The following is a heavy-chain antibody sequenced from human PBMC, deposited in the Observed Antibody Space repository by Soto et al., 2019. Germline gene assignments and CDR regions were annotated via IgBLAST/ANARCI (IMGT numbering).Heavy chain of an antibody. CDR3: SRDPPPAHY. J-gene: IGHJ4*02. CDR1: GYTFASYA. Sequence: QVQLVQSGAEVKKPGASVKVSCKASGYTFASYAISWMRQAPGQGLEWMGWISAYNGNTNYAQKLQGRFTITPDTSTSTAYMELRSLRTDDTAVYYCSRDPPPAHYWSQGTLVTVSS. CDR2: ISAYNGNT. V-gene: IGHV1-18*01.